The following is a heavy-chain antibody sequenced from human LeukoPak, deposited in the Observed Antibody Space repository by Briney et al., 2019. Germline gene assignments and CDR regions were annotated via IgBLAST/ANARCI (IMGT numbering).Heavy chain of an antibody. D-gene: IGHD3-3*01. J-gene: IGHJ5*02. Sequence: SETLSLTCAVYGGSFSGYYWSWIRQPPGKGLEWIGEINHSGSTNYNPSLKSRVTISVDTSKNQFSLKLSSVTAADTAVYYCARFVTIFGARHWFDPWAREPWSPSPQ. V-gene: IGHV4-34*01. CDR2: INHSGST. CDR3: ARFVTIFGARHWFDP. CDR1: GGSFSGYY.